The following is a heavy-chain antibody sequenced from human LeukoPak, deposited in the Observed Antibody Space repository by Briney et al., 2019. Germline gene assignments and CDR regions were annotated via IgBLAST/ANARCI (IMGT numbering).Heavy chain of an antibody. CDR2: ISSSSSYI. CDR3: ARGPDSSGYYSGY. V-gene: IGHV3-21*01. J-gene: IGHJ4*02. CDR1: GFTFSSYS. D-gene: IGHD3-22*01. Sequence: PGGSLRLSCAASGFTFSSYSMNWVRQAPGKGLEWVSSISSSSSYIYYADSVKGRFTISRDNAKNSLYLQMNSLRAEDTAVYYCARGPDSSGYYSGYWGQGTLVTVSS.